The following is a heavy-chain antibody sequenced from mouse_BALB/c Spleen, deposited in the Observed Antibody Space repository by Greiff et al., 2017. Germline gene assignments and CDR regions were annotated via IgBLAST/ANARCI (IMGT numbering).Heavy chain of an antibody. CDR2: INPSSGYT. J-gene: IGHJ4*01. V-gene: IGHV1-4*02. D-gene: IGHD2-14*01. CDR1: GYTFTSYT. CDR3: ASYRYDGAMDY. Sequence: VKLMESAAELARPGASVKMSCKASGYTFTSYTMHWVKQRPGQGLEWIGYINPSSGYTEYNQKFKDKTTLTADKSSSTAYMQLSSLTSEDSAVYYCASYRYDGAMDYWGQGTSVTVSS.